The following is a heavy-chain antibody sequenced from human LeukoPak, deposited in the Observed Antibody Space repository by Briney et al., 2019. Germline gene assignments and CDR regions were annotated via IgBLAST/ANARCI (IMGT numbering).Heavy chain of an antibody. CDR2: IIPILGIA. J-gene: IGHJ3*02. Sequence: SVKASCKASGGTFSSYTISWVRQAPGQGLEWMGRIIPILGIANYAQKFQGRVTITADKSTSTAYMELSSLRSEDTAVYYCASPVDIVATYAFDIWGQGTMVTVSS. D-gene: IGHD5-12*01. V-gene: IGHV1-69*02. CDR1: GGTFSSYT. CDR3: ASPVDIVATYAFDI.